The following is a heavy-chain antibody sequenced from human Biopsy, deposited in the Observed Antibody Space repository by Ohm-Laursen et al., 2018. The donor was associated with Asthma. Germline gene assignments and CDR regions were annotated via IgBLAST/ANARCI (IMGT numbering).Heavy chain of an antibody. V-gene: IGHV3-53*01. CDR1: GFTVSRDY. CDR3: ARGDSSGWSQYYFDY. Sequence: SLRLSCAASGFTVSRDYMFWVRQAPGKGLEWVSVIYSGGTSHTADSVRGRFTISRDYSKNTLYLQMHSLRAEDTAVYYCARGDSSGWSQYYFDYWGQGTRVTVSS. CDR2: IYSGGTS. D-gene: IGHD6-19*01. J-gene: IGHJ4*02.